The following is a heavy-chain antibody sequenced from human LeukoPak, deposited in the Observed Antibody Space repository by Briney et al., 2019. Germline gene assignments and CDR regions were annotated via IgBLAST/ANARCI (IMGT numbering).Heavy chain of an antibody. J-gene: IGHJ3*02. CDR2: INPNTGGT. CDR3: SRVVVAVTNAFEI. Sequence: GASVKVSCKASGYTFTDYYLHWVRQAPGQGLEWMGGINPNTGGTSYTQKFQGRVSMTWDTSIGTAYMELSRLRSDDTAVYYCSRVVVAVTNAFEIWGQGTMVTVSS. CDR1: GYTFTDYY. V-gene: IGHV1-2*02. D-gene: IGHD2-15*01.